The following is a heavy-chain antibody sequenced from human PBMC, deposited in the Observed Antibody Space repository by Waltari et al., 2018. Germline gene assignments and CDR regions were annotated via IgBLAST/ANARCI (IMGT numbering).Heavy chain of an antibody. CDR3: ARQGVIAAAEDY. D-gene: IGHD6-13*01. CDR2: IYYSGST. CDR1: SGSISSSSYY. V-gene: IGHV4-39*01. Sequence: QLQLQESGPGLVKPSETLSLTCTVSSGSISSSSYYWGWIRQPPGKGLEWIGSIYYSGSTYYNPSLKSRVTISVDTSKNQFSLKLSSVTAADTAVYYCARQGVIAAAEDYWGQGTLVTVSS. J-gene: IGHJ4*02.